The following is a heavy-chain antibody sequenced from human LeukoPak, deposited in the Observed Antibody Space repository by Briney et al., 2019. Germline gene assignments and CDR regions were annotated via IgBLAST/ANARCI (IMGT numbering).Heavy chain of an antibody. CDR3: ARVLCSGGSCYSANWFDP. Sequence: SETLSLTCTVSGGSISSYYWSWIRQPPGKGLEWIGYIYYSGSTNYNPSLTSRVTISVDTSKNQFSLKLSSVTAADTAVYYCARVLCSGGSCYSANWFDPWGQGTLVTVSS. J-gene: IGHJ5*02. CDR2: IYYSGST. CDR1: GGSISSYY. D-gene: IGHD2-15*01. V-gene: IGHV4-59*01.